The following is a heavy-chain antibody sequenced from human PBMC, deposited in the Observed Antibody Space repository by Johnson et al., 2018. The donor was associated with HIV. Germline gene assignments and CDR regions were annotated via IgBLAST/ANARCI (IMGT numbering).Heavy chain of an antibody. Sequence: VQLVESGGGVVQPGRSLRLSCVASGFPFDDFAMHWVRLPPGKGLEWVSGISWNSQSIDYADSVKGRFTISRDDAKNSLYLQMNSVRSDDTALYYCAKGFRGMTTVTINTFDIWGQGTMVTVSS. J-gene: IGHJ3*02. V-gene: IGHV3-9*01. D-gene: IGHD4-17*01. CDR3: AKGFRGMTTVTINTFDI. CDR2: ISWNSQSI. CDR1: GFPFDDFA.